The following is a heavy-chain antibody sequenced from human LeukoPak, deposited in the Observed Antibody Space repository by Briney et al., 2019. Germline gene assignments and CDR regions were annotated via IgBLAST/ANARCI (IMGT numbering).Heavy chain of an antibody. D-gene: IGHD3-10*01. J-gene: IGHJ3*02. Sequence: GGSLRLSCAASGFTFSTYSMSWVRQAPGKGLEWVSTINEGGGSTYYADSVKGRFSISRDNSKNTLYLQMYSLRAEDAAVYYCAKVGFWSGELRSFDMWGQRTMVTVST. CDR2: INEGGGST. CDR3: AKVGFWSGELRSFDM. CDR1: GFTFSTYS. V-gene: IGHV3-23*01.